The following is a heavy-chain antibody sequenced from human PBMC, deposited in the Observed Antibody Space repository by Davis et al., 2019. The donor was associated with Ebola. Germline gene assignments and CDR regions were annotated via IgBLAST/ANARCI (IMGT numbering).Heavy chain of an antibody. V-gene: IGHV2-70*12. J-gene: IGHJ5*02. D-gene: IGHD6-6*01. Sequence: SGPTLVKPTQTLTLTCTFSGFSLSTSGMCVSWIRQPPGKALEWLARIDWDDDKYYSTSLKTRLTISKDTSKNQVVLTMTNMDPVDTATYYCAHLPYSSSSYNWFDPWGQGTLVTVSS. CDR1: GFSLSTSGMC. CDR2: IDWDDDK. CDR3: AHLPYSSSSYNWFDP.